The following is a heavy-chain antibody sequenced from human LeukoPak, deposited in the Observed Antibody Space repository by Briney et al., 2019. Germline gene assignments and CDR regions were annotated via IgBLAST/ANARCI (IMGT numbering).Heavy chain of an antibody. D-gene: IGHD2-2*01. CDR1: GYTLTELS. Sequence: ASVKVSCKVSGYTLTELSMHWVRQAPRKGLEWTGDFDPEDGETIYAQKFQGRVTMTEDTSTDTAYMELSSLRSEDTAVYYCATDSTLGYCSSASCDDYWGQGTLVTVSS. J-gene: IGHJ4*02. CDR2: FDPEDGET. V-gene: IGHV1-24*01. CDR3: ATDSTLGYCSSASCDDY.